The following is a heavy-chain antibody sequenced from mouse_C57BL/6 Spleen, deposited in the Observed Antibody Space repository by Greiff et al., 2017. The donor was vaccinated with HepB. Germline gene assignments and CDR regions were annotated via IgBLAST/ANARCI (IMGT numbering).Heavy chain of an antibody. V-gene: IGHV2-2*01. CDR3: ARKEGDYDENDFDY. CDR2: IWSGGST. D-gene: IGHD2-4*01. CDR1: GFSLTSYG. J-gene: IGHJ2*01. Sequence: QVQLQQSGPGLVQPSQSLSITCTVSGFSLTSYGVHWVRQSPGKGLEWLGVIWSGGSTDYNAAFISRLSISKDNSKCQVFFKMNSLQADDTAIYYGARKEGDYDENDFDYWGQGTTLTVSS.